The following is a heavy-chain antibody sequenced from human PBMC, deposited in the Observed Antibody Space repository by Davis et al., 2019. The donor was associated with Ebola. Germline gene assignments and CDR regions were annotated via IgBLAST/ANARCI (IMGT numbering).Heavy chain of an antibody. J-gene: IGHJ5*02. CDR3: AREGRSGYSNWFDP. Sequence: MPSETLSLTCAVYGGSLSGYYWSWIRQPPGKGLEWIGEINHSGRTNYNPSLKSRVTISVDTSKNQFSLKMSSVTAADTAVYYCAREGRSGYSNWFDPWGQGTLVTVSS. CDR2: INHSGRT. D-gene: IGHD3-22*01. V-gene: IGHV4-34*01. CDR1: GGSLSGYY.